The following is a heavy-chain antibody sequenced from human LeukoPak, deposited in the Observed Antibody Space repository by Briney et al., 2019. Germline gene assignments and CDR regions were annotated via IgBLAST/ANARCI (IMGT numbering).Heavy chain of an antibody. V-gene: IGHV3-23*01. J-gene: IGHJ4*02. CDR3: AKGSIVLRYFDWLSPVPYYFDY. CDR2: ISGSGGST. Sequence: GGTLRLSCAASGFTFSSYGMSWVRQAPGKGLEWVSAISGSGGSTYYADSVKGRFTISRDNSKNTLYLQMNSLRAEDTAVYYCAKGSIVLRYFDWLSPVPYYFDYWGQGTLVTVSS. D-gene: IGHD3-9*01. CDR1: GFTFSSYG.